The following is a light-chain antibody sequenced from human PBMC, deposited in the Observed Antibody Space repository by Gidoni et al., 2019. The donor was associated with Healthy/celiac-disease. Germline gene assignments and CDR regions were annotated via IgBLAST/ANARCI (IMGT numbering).Light chain of an antibody. J-gene: IGKJ2*03. V-gene: IGKV1-39*01. Sequence: DIQMTQSPSSLSASVGERVTITCRASQSISSYLNWYQQKPGKAPKLLIYAASSLQSGVPSRFSGSGSGTDFTLTISSLQPEDFATYYCQQSYSTPSFXXXTKLEIK. CDR3: QQSYSTPS. CDR2: AAS. CDR1: QSISSY.